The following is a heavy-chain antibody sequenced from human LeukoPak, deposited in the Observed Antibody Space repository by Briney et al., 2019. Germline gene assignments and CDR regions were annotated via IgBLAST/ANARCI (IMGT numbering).Heavy chain of an antibody. J-gene: IGHJ4*02. V-gene: IGHV3-30*02. Sequence: PGGSLRLSCAASGFTFSSYGMHWVRQAPGKGLEWVAFIRYDGSNKYYADSVKGRFTISRDNSKNTLYLQMNSLRAEDTAVYYCAKDLLKVVPAAPDYWGQGTLVTVSS. CDR1: GFTFSSYG. CDR2: IRYDGSNK. CDR3: AKDLLKVVPAAPDY. D-gene: IGHD2-2*01.